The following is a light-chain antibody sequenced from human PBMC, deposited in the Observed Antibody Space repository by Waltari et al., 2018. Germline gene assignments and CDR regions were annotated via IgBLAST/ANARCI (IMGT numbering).Light chain of an antibody. CDR1: QGISSW. CDR3: QQANSFPHT. CDR2: AAS. V-gene: IGKV1-12*01. Sequence: DIHMTQSPSSVSASVGDRVPITCRASQGISSWLVWYQQKTGKAPKLLIYAASSLQSGVPSRFSGSGSGTDFTLTISSLQPEDFATYYCQQANSFPHTFGQGTKLEIK. J-gene: IGKJ2*01.